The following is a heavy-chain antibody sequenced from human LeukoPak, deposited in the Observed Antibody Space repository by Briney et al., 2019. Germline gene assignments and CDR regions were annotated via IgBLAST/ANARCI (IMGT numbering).Heavy chain of an antibody. CDR1: GGSISSGSYY. CDR3: ARDAEFFDY. CDR2: IYTSGST. V-gene: IGHV4-61*02. J-gene: IGHJ4*02. Sequence: KPSETLSLTCTVSGGSISSGSYYWSWIRQPAGKGLEGIGRIYTSGSTNYNPSLKSRVTISVDTSKNQFSLKLSSVTAADTAVYYCARDAEFFDYWGQGTLVTVSS.